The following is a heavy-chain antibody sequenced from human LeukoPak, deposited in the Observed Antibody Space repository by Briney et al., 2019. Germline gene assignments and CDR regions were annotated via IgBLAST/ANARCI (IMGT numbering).Heavy chain of an antibody. V-gene: IGHV4-61*02. J-gene: IGHJ4*02. CDR3: ARERTDTSMDY. CDR1: GGSISSGSYY. Sequence: SETLSLTCTVSGGSISSGSYYWTWIRQPAGKGLEWIGRIYTSGSTNHNPSLKSRVTISLDTSKNQFALKLISVTAADTAVYFCARERTDTSMDYWGQGTLVTVSS. CDR2: IYTSGST. D-gene: IGHD5-18*01.